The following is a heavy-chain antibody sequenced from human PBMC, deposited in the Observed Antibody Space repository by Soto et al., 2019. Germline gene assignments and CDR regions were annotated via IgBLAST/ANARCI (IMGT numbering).Heavy chain of an antibody. CDR3: ARRIVGAITNWFDP. Sequence: PSETLSLTCAVSGGSISSGGYSWSWIRQPPGKGLEWIGYIYHGGSTYYNPSLKSRVTISVDRSKNQFSLKLSSVTAADTAVYYCARRIVGAITNWFDPWGQGTLVTVSS. CDR2: IYHGGST. J-gene: IGHJ5*02. D-gene: IGHD1-26*01. CDR1: GGSISSGGYS. V-gene: IGHV4-30-2*01.